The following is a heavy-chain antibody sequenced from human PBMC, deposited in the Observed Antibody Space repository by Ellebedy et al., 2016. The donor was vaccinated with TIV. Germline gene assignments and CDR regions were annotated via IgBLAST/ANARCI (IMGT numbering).Heavy chain of an antibody. V-gene: IGHV4-31*03. CDR2: IYYSGST. D-gene: IGHD4-17*01. Sequence: SETLSLXCTVSGGSISSGGYYWSWIRQHPGKGLEWIGYIYYSGSTYYNPSLKSRVTISVDTSKNQFSLKLSSVTAADTAVYYCARSFAGTVTDYYYYYMDVWGKGTTVTVSS. CDR3: ARSFAGTVTDYYYYYMDV. CDR1: GGSISSGGYY. J-gene: IGHJ6*03.